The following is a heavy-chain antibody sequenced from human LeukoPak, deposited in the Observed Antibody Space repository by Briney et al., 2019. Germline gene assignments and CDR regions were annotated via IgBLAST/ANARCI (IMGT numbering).Heavy chain of an antibody. Sequence: GGSLRLSCAASGFTFSNSWMSWVRQAPGKGSEGVRRIKSKTEGGTTEYAARVKGRFTISRDDSKNTLYLQMNSPKTEDTAVYYCTTRALLLRYFDWLPIPKDYYYYMDVWSKGTTVTVSS. D-gene: IGHD3-9*01. J-gene: IGHJ6*03. V-gene: IGHV3-15*01. CDR1: GFTFSNSW. CDR3: TTRALLLRYFDWLPIPKDYYYYMDV. CDR2: IKSKTEGGTT.